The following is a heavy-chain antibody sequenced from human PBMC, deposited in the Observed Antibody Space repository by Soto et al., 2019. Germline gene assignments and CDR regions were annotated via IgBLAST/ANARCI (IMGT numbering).Heavy chain of an antibody. J-gene: IGHJ4*02. Sequence: GASVKVSCKASGYTFTSNSIGWVRQAPGQGLEWMGWINVYNGNTKYAQQLQGRVTLTTDTSTSTAYMDLRSLRSDDTAVYYCARISSARSGWPQDHWGQGTLVTVSS. D-gene: IGHD6-19*01. CDR3: ARISSARSGWPQDH. CDR2: INVYNGNT. CDR1: GYTFTSNS. V-gene: IGHV1-18*04.